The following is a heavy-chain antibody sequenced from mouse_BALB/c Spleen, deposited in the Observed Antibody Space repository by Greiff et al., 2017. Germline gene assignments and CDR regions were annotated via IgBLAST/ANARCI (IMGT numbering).Heavy chain of an antibody. CDR3: ATGDYDYAETWFAY. CDR1: GFNIKDYY. D-gene: IGHD2-4*01. V-gene: IGHV14-1*02. J-gene: IGHJ3*01. CDR2: IDPENGNT. Sequence: VQLQQSGAELVRPGASVKLSCKASGFNIKDYYMHWVKQRPEQGLEWIGWIDPENGNTIYDPKFQGKASITADTSSNTAYLQLSSLTSEDTAVYYCATGDYDYAETWFAYWGQGTLVTVSA.